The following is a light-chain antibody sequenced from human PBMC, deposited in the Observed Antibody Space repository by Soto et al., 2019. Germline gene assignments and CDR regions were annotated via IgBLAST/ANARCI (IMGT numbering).Light chain of an antibody. Sequence: QSALTQPASVSGSPGQSITISCTGTSSDVGAYDYVSWYQQHPGQAPKLIIYEVSNRPSGVSNRFSASKSGNTASLTIPGLQAEDEADYYCSSYTSTTTWVFGGGTKLTVL. CDR3: SSYTSTTTWV. CDR2: EVS. V-gene: IGLV2-14*01. CDR1: SSDVGAYDY. J-gene: IGLJ3*02.